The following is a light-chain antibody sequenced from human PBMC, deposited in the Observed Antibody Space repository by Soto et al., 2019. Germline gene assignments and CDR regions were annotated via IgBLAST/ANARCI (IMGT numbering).Light chain of an antibody. Sequence: DVHMPQSPATLSASVGDRVTITGRASQSISGWLAWYQQRPGKAPKLMIYKASTLETGVPSRFSGSGSGTEFTLTISSLQPDDFATYYCQQYNSYSVTFGPGT. V-gene: IGKV1-5*03. CDR2: KAS. J-gene: IGKJ3*01. CDR1: QSISGW. CDR3: QQYNSYSVT.